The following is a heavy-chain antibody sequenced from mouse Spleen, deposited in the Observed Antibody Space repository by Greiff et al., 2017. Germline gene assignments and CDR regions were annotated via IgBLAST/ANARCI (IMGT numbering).Heavy chain of an antibody. Sequence: EVKLVESGAELVRPGALVKLSCKASGFNIKDYYMHWVKQRPEQGLEWIGWIDPENGNTIYDPKFQGKASITADTSSNTAYLQLSSLTSEDTAVYYCARKFTTATFDYWGQGTTLTVSS. CDR3: ARKFTTATFDY. D-gene: IGHD1-2*01. V-gene: IGHV14-1*02. CDR1: GFNIKDYY. CDR2: IDPENGNT. J-gene: IGHJ2*01.